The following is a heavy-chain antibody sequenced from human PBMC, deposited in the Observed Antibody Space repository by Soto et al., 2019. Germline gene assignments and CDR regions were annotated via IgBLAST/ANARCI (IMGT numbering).Heavy chain of an antibody. D-gene: IGHD6-13*01. Sequence: EVQLVESGGGLVQPGGSLRISCAASGLTVSTNYMSWVRQAPGKGLEWVSIIYYGGTTYYADSVKGRFTISSDDSKNTLYLQRHTLRAEGTAVYYWAREYDTSRADWAYYGIDVWGQGTTVTVSS. CDR3: AREYDTSRADWAYYGIDV. CDR2: IYYGGTT. J-gene: IGHJ6*02. CDR1: GLTVSTNY. V-gene: IGHV3-66*01.